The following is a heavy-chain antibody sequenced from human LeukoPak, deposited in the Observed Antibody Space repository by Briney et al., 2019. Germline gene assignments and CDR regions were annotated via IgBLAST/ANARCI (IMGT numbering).Heavy chain of an antibody. V-gene: IGHV3-30-3*01. D-gene: IGHD3-10*01. CDR1: GFTFSSYA. CDR2: ISYDGSNK. CDR3: AREDSGPDY. J-gene: IGHJ4*02. Sequence: GGSLRLSCAASGFTFSSYAMHWVRQAPGKGLEWVAVISYDGSNKYYADSVKGRFTISRDNSKNMLYLQMNSLRAEDTAVYYCAREDSGPDYWGQGTLVTVSS.